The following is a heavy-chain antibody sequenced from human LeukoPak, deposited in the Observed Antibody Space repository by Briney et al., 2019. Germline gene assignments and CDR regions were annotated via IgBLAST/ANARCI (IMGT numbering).Heavy chain of an antibody. V-gene: IGHV3-33*01. CDR3: ARESTIYCSSTSCSILDY. CDR2: IWYDGSNK. CDR1: GFTFSSYG. Sequence: GRSLRLSCAASGFTFSSYGMHWVRQAPGKRLEWVAVIWYDGSNKYYADSVKGRFTISRDNSKNTLYLQMNSLRAEDTAVYYCARESTIYCSSTSCSILDYWGQGTLVTVSS. J-gene: IGHJ4*02. D-gene: IGHD2-2*01.